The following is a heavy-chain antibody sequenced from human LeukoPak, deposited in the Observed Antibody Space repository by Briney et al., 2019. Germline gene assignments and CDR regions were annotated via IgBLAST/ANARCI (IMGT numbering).Heavy chain of an antibody. CDR2: IYYSGST. V-gene: IGHV4-59*01. J-gene: IGHJ5*02. CDR3: AREDDNWFDP. Sequence: SETLSLTCTVSCGSISSYYWSWIRQPPGKGLEWIGYIYYSGSTNYNPSLKSRVTISVDTSKNQFSLKLSSVTAADTAVYYCAREDDNWFDPWGQGTLVTVSS. CDR1: CGSISSYY.